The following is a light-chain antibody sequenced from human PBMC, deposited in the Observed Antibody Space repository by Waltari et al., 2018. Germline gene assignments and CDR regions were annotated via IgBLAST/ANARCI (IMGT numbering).Light chain of an antibody. CDR2: DSF. CDR1: QNIRGAY. V-gene: IGKV3-20*01. Sequence: EVVLPQSPGPLSFSPGDRVTLSCRASQNIRGAYLAWYQQRPGQAPRLLIYDSFIRATGIPDRFSGSGSGADFTLTISSLAPEDSAVYFCHQYDTSPQTFGQGTKVSIK. CDR3: HQYDTSPQT. J-gene: IGKJ1*01.